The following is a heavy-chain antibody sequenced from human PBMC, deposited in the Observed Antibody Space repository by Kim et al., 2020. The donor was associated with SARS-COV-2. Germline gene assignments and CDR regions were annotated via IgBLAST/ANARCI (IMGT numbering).Heavy chain of an antibody. CDR2: ISSISENYAT. CDR3: AIAVRGYRFDP. J-gene: IGHJ5*02. D-gene: IGHD5-12*01. Sequence: GGSLRLSCAASGLPFSGSPIHWVRQASGKGLEWVGRISSISENYATVYAESVKGRFTISRDDSTNTAYLQMNSLKIEDTAVYYCAIAVRGYRFDPWGQGTLVTVSS. CDR1: GLPFSGSP. V-gene: IGHV3-73*01.